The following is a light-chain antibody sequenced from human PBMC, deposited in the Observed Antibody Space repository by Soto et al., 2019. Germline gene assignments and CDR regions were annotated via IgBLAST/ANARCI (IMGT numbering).Light chain of an antibody. CDR3: QQSYTPPWT. J-gene: IGKJ1*01. V-gene: IGKV1-39*01. CDR2: TTS. Sequence: ILGTRSISNVSACVGYGESIAFRASQSISYYLNWYQQKPGRAPRLLIYTTSSLQSGVPSKFSGSASGTDFTLTISSLQPEDFATYYCQQSYTPPWTFSQGTKVDI. CDR1: QSISYY.